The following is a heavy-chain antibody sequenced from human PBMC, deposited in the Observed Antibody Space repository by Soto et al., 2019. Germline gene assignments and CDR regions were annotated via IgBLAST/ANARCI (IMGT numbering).Heavy chain of an antibody. CDR1: GFIFNAYA. CDR2: IGGSGGNT. V-gene: IGHV3-23*01. CDR3: ARVASDYINSADH. Sequence: EVQLLESGGGLVQPGGSLRLSCAASGFIFNAYAMTWVRQAPGKGLEWVSAIGGSGGNTYYAASVKGRFTISRHNSKDTVDLEMNRLRVDDTAVYFCARVASDYINSADHWGQGILVTVSS. D-gene: IGHD4-4*01. J-gene: IGHJ4*02.